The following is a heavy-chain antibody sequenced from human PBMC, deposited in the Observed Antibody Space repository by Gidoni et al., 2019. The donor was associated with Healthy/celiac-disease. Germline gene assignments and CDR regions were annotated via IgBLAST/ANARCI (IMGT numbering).Heavy chain of an antibody. CDR2: IYWADDN. D-gene: IGHD3-10*01. Sequence: QITLKESGPTLVKPTQTLTLTCTFSGFSLSTSGVGVGWIRQPPGKALEWLALIYWADDNRYSPSLKSRLTITKDTSKNQVVLTMTNMDPEDTATYYCAHSREMAGHFDYWGQGTLVTVSS. V-gene: IGHV2-5*02. CDR3: AHSREMAGHFDY. J-gene: IGHJ4*02. CDR1: GFSLSTSGVG.